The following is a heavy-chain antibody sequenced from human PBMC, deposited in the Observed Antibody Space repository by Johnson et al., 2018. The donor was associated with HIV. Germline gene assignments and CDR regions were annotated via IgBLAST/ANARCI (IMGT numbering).Heavy chain of an antibody. V-gene: IGHV3-11*04. CDR3: ARDRNYYDSSGYDAFDI. J-gene: IGHJ3*02. CDR1: GFTFSDYY. Sequence: QVQLVESGGGLVQPGGSLRLSCAASGFTFSDYYLSWIRQTPGKGLEWVSYISGSGSTIYYADSVKGRFTISRDNAKNSLYLQMNSLRAEDTAVYYCARDRNYYDSSGYDAFDIWGQGTMVTVSS. CDR2: ISGSGSTI. D-gene: IGHD3-22*01.